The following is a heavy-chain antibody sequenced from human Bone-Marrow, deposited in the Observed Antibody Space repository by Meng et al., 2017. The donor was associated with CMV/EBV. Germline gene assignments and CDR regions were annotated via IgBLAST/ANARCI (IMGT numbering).Heavy chain of an antibody. J-gene: IGHJ4*02. Sequence: ETLSLTCAASGFTFSSYWMSWVRQAPGKGLEWVANIKQDGSEKYYVDSVKGRFTISRDNAKNSLYLQMNSLRAEDTAVYYCARVGVGYSYGYDYWGQGTLVTVSS. V-gene: IGHV3-7*01. CDR3: ARVGVGYSYGYDY. D-gene: IGHD5-18*01. CDR2: IKQDGSEK. CDR1: GFTFSSYW.